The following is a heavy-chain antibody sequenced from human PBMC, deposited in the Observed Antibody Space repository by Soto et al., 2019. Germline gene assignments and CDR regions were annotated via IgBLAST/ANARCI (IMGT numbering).Heavy chain of an antibody. Sequence: QGTLKESGPTLVKPTQTLTLTCSFSGFSLSTSGVGVGWIRQSPGKAPEWLALIYWSGDEHYRPSLKSRLSIIKETSKNHVVLIMSDMDPVDTATYYCARGLATLPVFAFDIWGQGTMVTVSS. D-gene: IGHD6-6*01. V-gene: IGHV2-5*01. CDR3: ARGLATLPVFAFDI. CDR1: GFSLSTSGVG. J-gene: IGHJ3*02. CDR2: IYWSGDE.